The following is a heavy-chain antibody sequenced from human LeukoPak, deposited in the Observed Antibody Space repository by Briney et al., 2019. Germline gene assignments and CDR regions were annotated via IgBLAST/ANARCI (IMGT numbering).Heavy chain of an antibody. Sequence: GGSLRLSCAASGFTFSSYWMSWVRQAPGKGLEWVANIKQDGSEKYYVDSVKGRFTISRDNAKNSLYLQMNSLRAEDTAVYYCASFVVRGVMGYWGQGTLVTVSS. J-gene: IGHJ4*02. CDR1: GFTFSSYW. CDR2: IKQDGSEK. V-gene: IGHV3-7*01. D-gene: IGHD3-10*01. CDR3: ASFVVRGVMGY.